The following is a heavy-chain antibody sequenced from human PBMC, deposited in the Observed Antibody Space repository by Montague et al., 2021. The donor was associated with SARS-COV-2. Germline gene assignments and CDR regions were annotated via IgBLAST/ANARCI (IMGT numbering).Heavy chain of an antibody. V-gene: IGHV3-7*01. J-gene: IGHJ4*02. Sequence: SLILSCAASGFTIRNYWMSWVRQAPVKGLEWVANIHQDGGAKDYVDSVKGRFTISRDNAKNRLYLEMNSLRVEDSAIYYCARNELWGQGTLVTVSS. CDR2: IHQDGGAK. CDR3: ARNEL. CDR1: GFTIRNYW.